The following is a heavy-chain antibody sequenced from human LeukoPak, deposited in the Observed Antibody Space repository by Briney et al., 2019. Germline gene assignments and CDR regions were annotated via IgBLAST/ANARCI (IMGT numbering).Heavy chain of an antibody. CDR2: IIPIFGTA. Sequence: SVKVSCKASGGTFSSYAISWVRQAPGQGLEWMGGIIPIFGTATYAQKFQGRVTITTDESTSTAYMELSSLRSEDTAVYYCARDQRVRGSHYYYMDVWGKGTTVTVSS. D-gene: IGHD3-10*01. CDR3: ARDQRVRGSHYYYMDV. J-gene: IGHJ6*03. V-gene: IGHV1-69*05. CDR1: GGTFSSYA.